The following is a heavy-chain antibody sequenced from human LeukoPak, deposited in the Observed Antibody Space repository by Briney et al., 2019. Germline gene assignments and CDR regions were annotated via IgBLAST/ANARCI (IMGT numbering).Heavy chain of an antibody. CDR3: ARQKWGSSGWYDAFDI. CDR1: GGSISSSNYY. J-gene: IGHJ3*02. D-gene: IGHD6-19*01. Sequence: SETLSLTCTVSGGSISSSNYYWGWTRQPPGKGLEWFGSISYSGSTYYNPSLKSRVTISVDTSKNQFSLKLSSVTAADTAVYYCARQKWGSSGWYDAFDIWGQGTMVTVSS. CDR2: ISYSGST. V-gene: IGHV4-39*01.